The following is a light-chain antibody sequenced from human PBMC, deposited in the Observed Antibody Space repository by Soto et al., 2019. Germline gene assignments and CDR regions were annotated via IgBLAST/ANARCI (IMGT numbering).Light chain of an antibody. CDR3: QQYDNESWT. Sequence: DIQMTQSPSTLSASVGDRVIITCRASQSISSWLAWYQQKPGKAPNLLIYKASTLKSGVPSRFSGSGSGTEFTHTISSLQPDDFATYYCQQYDNESWTFGQGTKVEIK. CDR2: KAS. CDR1: QSISSW. J-gene: IGKJ1*01. V-gene: IGKV1-5*03.